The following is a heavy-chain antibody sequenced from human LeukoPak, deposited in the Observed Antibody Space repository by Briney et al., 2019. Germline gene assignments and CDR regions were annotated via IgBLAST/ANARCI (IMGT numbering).Heavy chain of an antibody. CDR3: AGQPTTEIGIDY. V-gene: IGHV4-39*02. CDR2: INYRGTT. CDR1: GVSTSSNYHY. D-gene: IGHD4-11*01. Sequence: SETLSLTCTVSGVSTSSNYHYWGWPRQPPGKGLGGIGSINYRGTTYYNPSLRSRVTIFMDTSKNPFSLRLTSVTATATAVYFCAGQPTTEIGIDYWGQGTLVTVSS. J-gene: IGHJ4*02.